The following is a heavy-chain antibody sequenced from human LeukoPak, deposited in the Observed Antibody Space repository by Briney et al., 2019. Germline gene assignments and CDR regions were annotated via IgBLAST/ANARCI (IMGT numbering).Heavy chain of an antibody. J-gene: IGHJ4*02. D-gene: IGHD1-26*01. Sequence: GGSLRLSCAASGFTFSSYSMNWVRQAPGKGLEWVSSISSSSSYIYYADSVKGRFTISRDNAKNSLFLQMNSLRVEDTAVYYCARDWSDLTTNPPDYWGQGTLITVSS. CDR2: ISSSSSYI. V-gene: IGHV3-21*01. CDR1: GFTFSSYS. CDR3: ARDWSDLTTNPPDY.